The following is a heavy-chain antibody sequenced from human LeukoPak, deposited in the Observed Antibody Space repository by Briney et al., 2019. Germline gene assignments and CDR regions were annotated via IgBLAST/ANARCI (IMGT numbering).Heavy chain of an antibody. CDR2: IYSSGST. CDR1: GGSISSYY. V-gene: IGHV4-4*07. D-gene: IGHD1-26*01. J-gene: IGHJ4*02. CDR3: ARARSGSLDY. Sequence: SEALSLTCTVSGGSISSYYWSWIRQPAGKGLEWVGRIYSSGSTNDNPSLKSRVTMSVDTSKNQFSLKLTSVTAADTAVYYCARARSGSLDYWGQGTLVTVSS.